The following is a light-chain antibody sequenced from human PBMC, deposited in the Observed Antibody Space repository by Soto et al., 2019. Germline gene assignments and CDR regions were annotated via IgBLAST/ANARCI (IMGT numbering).Light chain of an antibody. CDR2: KAS. CDR1: QSLSGR. Sequence: PMAKSSSTLSACVGDGVTIXCRASQSLSGRLVCCQHTAGEAPKLLLYKASTLEIGATSIFSGSGSGKEFNITISMLQPDDLATYECQQYYYSWTFGQGTKVDIK. V-gene: IGKV1-5*03. J-gene: IGKJ1*01. CDR3: QQYYYSWT.